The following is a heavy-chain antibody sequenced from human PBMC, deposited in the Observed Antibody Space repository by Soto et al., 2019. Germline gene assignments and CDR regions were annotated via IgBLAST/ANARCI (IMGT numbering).Heavy chain of an antibody. D-gene: IGHD2-15*01. CDR1: GGSITSNSYY. V-gene: IGHV4-39*01. CDR2: IHYGGST. Sequence: QLQLQESGPGLVKPSETLSLTCTVSGGSITSNSYYWGWIRQPPGKGLEWIGSIHYGGSTHYNPSLKSRVIISVDTSKNQFSLKLSSVTAADTAVYYCARPRIGGQINWYFDLWGRGTLVTVSS. J-gene: IGHJ2*01. CDR3: ARPRIGGQINWYFDL.